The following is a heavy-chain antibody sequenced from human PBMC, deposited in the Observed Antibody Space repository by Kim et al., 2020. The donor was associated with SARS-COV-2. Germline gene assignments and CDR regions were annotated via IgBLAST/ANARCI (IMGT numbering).Heavy chain of an antibody. CDR2: ISSSSSYI. J-gene: IGHJ6*02. Sequence: GGSLRLSCAASGFTFSSYSMNWVRQAPGKGLEWVSSISSSSSYIYYADSVKGRFTISRDNAKNSLYLQMNSLRAEDTAVYYCARDEPGKGSSWDYYYYGMDVWGQGTTVTVSS. CDR3: ARDEPGKGSSWDYYYYGMDV. V-gene: IGHV3-21*01. CDR1: GFTFSSYS. D-gene: IGHD6-13*01.